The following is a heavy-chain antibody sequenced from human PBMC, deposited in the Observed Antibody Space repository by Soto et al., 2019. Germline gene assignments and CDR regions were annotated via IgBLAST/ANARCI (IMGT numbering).Heavy chain of an antibody. Sequence: SETLSLTCAVYGGSFSGYYWSWIRQPPGKGLEWIGEINHSGSTNYNPSLKSRVTISVDTSKNQFSLKLSSVTAADTAVYYCARGVYCSSTSCPYYFDYWGQGTLVTVSS. CDR2: INHSGST. CDR1: GGSFSGYY. CDR3: ARGVYCSSTSCPYYFDY. D-gene: IGHD2-2*01. J-gene: IGHJ4*02. V-gene: IGHV4-34*01.